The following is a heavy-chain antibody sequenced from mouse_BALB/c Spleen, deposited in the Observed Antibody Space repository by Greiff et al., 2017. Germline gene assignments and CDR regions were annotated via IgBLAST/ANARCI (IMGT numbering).Heavy chain of an antibody. CDR1: GFTFSSFG. J-gene: IGHJ4*01. CDR2: ISSGSSTI. V-gene: IGHV5-17*02. D-gene: IGHD2-14*01. Sequence: EVQLMESGGGLVQPGGSRKLSCAASGFTFSSFGMHWVRQAPEKGLEWVAYISSGSSTIYYADTVKGRFTISRDNPKNTLFLQMTSLRSEDTAMYYCARNRVYAMDYWGQGTSVTVSS. CDR3: ARNRVYAMDY.